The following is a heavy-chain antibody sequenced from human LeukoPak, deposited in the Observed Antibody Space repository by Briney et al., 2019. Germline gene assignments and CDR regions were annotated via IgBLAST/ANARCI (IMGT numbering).Heavy chain of an antibody. D-gene: IGHD1-26*01. CDR3: ARDLSVGAKPDLGFDY. CDR2: ISYDGSNK. Sequence: GGSLRLSCAASGFTFSSYGMHWVRQAPGKGLEWVAVISYDGSNKYYADSVKGRFTISRDNSKNTLYLQMNSLRAEDTAVYYCARDLSVGAKPDLGFDYWGQGSLVTVSS. V-gene: IGHV3-30*03. CDR1: GFTFSSYG. J-gene: IGHJ4*02.